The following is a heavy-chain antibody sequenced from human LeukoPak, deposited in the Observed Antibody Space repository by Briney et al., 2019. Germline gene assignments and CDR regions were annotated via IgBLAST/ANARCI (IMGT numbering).Heavy chain of an antibody. CDR2: IVVGSGNT. J-gene: IGHJ3*02. CDR3: AADPTIVGATRLDAFDI. Sequence: SVNVSCKASGFTFTSSAVQWVRQARGQRLEWIGWIVVGSGNTNYAQKFQERVTITRDMSTSTAYMELSSLRSEDTAVYYCAADPTIVGATRLDAFDIWGQGTMVTVSS. D-gene: IGHD1-26*01. V-gene: IGHV1-58*01. CDR1: GFTFTSSA.